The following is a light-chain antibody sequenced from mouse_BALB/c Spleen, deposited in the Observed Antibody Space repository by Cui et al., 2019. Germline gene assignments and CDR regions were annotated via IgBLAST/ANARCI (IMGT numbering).Light chain of an antibody. CDR3: QQYSSYPWT. Sequence: DIVMTQSHKFMSTSVGDRARITCKASQHVGTAVAWYQQKPGQSPKLLIYWASTRHTGVPDRFTGSGSGTDFTLTISNVQSEDLADYFCQQYSSYPWTFGGGTKLEIK. J-gene: IGKJ1*01. CDR1: QHVGTA. V-gene: IGKV6-23*01. CDR2: WAS.